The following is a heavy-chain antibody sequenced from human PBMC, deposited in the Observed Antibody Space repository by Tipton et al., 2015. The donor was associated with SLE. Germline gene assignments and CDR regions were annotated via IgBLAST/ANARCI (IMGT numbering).Heavy chain of an antibody. Sequence: QSGPEVKKPGASVKVSCKASGYTFTSYAMHWVRQAPGQRLEWMGWINAGNGNAKYSQKFQGRVTITRDTSASTAYMELSSLRSEDTAVYYCARVRRSSGCDYWGQGTLVSVSS. CDR2: INAGNGNA. D-gene: IGHD6-19*01. V-gene: IGHV1-3*01. CDR1: GYTFTSYA. CDR3: ARVRRSSGCDY. J-gene: IGHJ4*02.